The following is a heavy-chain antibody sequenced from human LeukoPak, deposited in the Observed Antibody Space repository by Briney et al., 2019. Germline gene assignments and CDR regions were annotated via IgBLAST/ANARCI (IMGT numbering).Heavy chain of an antibody. V-gene: IGHV4-38-2*02. CDR2: IYHSGST. Sequence: KPSETLSLTCTVSGGSISGYFWGWIRQPPGKGLEWIGTIYHSGSTYYNASLESRVTISVDTSKNQFSLKLSSVTAADTAVYYCARAYSSSWYFNWFDPWGQGTLVTVSS. J-gene: IGHJ5*02. CDR1: GGSISGYF. CDR3: ARAYSSSWYFNWFDP. D-gene: IGHD6-13*01.